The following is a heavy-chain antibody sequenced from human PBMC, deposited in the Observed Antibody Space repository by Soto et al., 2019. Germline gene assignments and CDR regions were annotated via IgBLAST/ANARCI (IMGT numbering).Heavy chain of an antibody. Sequence: QVQLVQSGAEVKKPGASVKVSCKASGYTFTSYYMHWVRQAPGQGLEWMGIINPSGGSTSYAQKFQGRVTMTRDTSTRTVYMELRSLRSEDTAVYYCARALPIAAAEWGWFDPWGQGTLVTVSS. J-gene: IGHJ5*02. CDR3: ARALPIAAAEWGWFDP. D-gene: IGHD6-13*01. CDR2: INPSGGST. CDR1: GYTFTSYY. V-gene: IGHV1-46*03.